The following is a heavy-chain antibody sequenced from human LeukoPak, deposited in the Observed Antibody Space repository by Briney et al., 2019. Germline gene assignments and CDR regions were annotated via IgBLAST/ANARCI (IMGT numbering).Heavy chain of an antibody. CDR3: AGGVAAAGTPYLFDY. CDR2: IYYSGST. Sequence: PSETLSLTCTVSGGSISSYYWSWIRQPPGKGLEWIGYIYYSGSTNYNPSLKSRVTISVDTSKNQFSLKLSSVTAADTAVYYCAGGVAAAGTPYLFDYWGQGTLVTVSS. V-gene: IGHV4-59*01. D-gene: IGHD6-13*01. J-gene: IGHJ4*02. CDR1: GGSISSYY.